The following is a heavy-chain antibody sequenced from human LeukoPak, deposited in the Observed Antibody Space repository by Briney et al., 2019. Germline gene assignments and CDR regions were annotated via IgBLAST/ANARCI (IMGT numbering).Heavy chain of an antibody. CDR1: GFTVSSNY. CDR2: LHGGGGQ. CDR3: ARAEMATMSVLDV. Sequence: GGSMRLSCAASGFTVSSNYMTWVRQAPGKGLEWVSVLHGGGGQSYADSVKGRFTISRQNSKSSLYLQMNSLRAEDTAVYYCARAEMATMSVLDVWGQGTTVTVSS. J-gene: IGHJ6*01. D-gene: IGHD5-24*01. V-gene: IGHV3-53*04.